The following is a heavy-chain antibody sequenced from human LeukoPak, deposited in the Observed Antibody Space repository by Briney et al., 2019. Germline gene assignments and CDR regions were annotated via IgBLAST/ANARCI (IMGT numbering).Heavy chain of an antibody. V-gene: IGHV4-4*07. CDR1: GGSISTYY. J-gene: IGHJ4*02. CDR2: IVPSGHT. CDR3: ATGDYSFDN. Sequence: SETLSLTCTVFGGSISTYYWSWFRQRAGKGLEWIGRIVPSGHTIYNPSLKSRVTMSLDTSKNTFSLNLNSVTAADTAVYYCATGDYSFDNWGQGTLVTVSS. D-gene: IGHD4-17*01.